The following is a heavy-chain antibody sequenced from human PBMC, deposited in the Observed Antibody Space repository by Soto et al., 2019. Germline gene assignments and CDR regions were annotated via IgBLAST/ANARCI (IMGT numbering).Heavy chain of an antibody. V-gene: IGHV3-33*01. J-gene: IGHJ5*02. D-gene: IGHD6-13*01. CDR2: IWYDGSNK. CDR3: ARDYLRYSSSWYGEENWFDP. Sequence: QVQLVESGGGVVQPGRSLRLSCAASGFTFSSYGMHWVRQAPGKGLEWVAVIWYDGSNKYYADSVKGRFTISRDNSKNTLYLQMNSLRAEDKAVYYCARDYLRYSSSWYGEENWFDPWGQGTLVTVSS. CDR1: GFTFSSYG.